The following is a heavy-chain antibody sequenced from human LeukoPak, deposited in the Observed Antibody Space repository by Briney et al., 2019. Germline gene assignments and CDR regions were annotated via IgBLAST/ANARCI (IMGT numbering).Heavy chain of an antibody. V-gene: IGHV4-39*07. CDR1: GGSINSSSYY. CDR3: ARGRIAAAGLYNWFDP. J-gene: IGHJ5*02. Sequence: PSGTLSLTCTVSGGSINSSSYYWRWIRQPPGKGLEWIGSIYYSGSTYYNPSLKSRVTISVDTSKNQFSLKLSSVTAADTAVYYCARGRIAAAGLYNWFDPWGQGTLVTVSS. CDR2: IYYSGST. D-gene: IGHD6-13*01.